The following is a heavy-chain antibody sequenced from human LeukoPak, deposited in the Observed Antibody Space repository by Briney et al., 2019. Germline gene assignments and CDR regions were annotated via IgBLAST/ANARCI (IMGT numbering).Heavy chain of an antibody. D-gene: IGHD5-18*01. V-gene: IGHV3-9*01. CDR1: GFTFDDYA. CDR3: AKVRGYSYGSDAFDI. Sequence: PGGSLRLSCAASGFTFDDYAMHWVRHAPGKGLEWVSGISWNSGSIGYADSVKGRFTISRDNAKNSLYLQMNSLRAEDTALYYCAKVRGYSYGSDAFDIWGQGTMVTVSS. CDR2: ISWNSGSI. J-gene: IGHJ3*02.